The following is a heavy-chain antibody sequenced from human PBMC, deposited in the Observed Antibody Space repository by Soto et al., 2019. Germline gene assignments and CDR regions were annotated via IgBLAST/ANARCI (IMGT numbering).Heavy chain of an antibody. V-gene: IGHV4-59*01. Sequence: PSETLSLTCTVSGGSISSYYWSWIRQPPGKGLEWIGYIYYSGSTNYNPSLKSRVTISVDTSKNQFSLKLSSVTAADTAVYFCARTMDLHAFDYWGQGTLVTVSS. CDR2: IYYSGST. J-gene: IGHJ4*02. CDR1: GGSISSYY. CDR3: ARTMDLHAFDY.